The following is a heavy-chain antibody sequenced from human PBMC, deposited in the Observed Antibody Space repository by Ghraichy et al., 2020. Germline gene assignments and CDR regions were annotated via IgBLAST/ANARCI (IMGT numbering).Heavy chain of an antibody. CDR1: GYTFTSYY. V-gene: IGHV1-46*03. D-gene: IGHD3-3*01. CDR2: INPSGGST. J-gene: IGHJ5*02. Sequence: ASVKVSCKASGYTFTSYYMHWVRQAPGQGLEWMGIINPSGGSTSYAQKFQGRVTMTRDTSTSTVYMELSSLRSEDTAVYYCARGYDFWSGYYPNWFDPWGQGTLVTVSS. CDR3: ARGYDFWSGYYPNWFDP.